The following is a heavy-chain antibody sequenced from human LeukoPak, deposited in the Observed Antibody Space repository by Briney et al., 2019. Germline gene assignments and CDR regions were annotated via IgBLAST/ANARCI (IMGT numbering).Heavy chain of an antibody. J-gene: IGHJ4*02. CDR3: AKEDIVVVVAAVY. V-gene: IGHV3-23*01. CDR1: GFTFSNYA. Sequence: GGSLRLSCAASGFTFSNYAMAWVRQAPGKGLEWVSGISGNGGKIYYADSVKGRFTISRDNSKSTLFLQMNSLRGEDTAVYYCAKEDIVVVVAAVYWGQGTLVTVSS. D-gene: IGHD2-15*01. CDR2: ISGNGGKI.